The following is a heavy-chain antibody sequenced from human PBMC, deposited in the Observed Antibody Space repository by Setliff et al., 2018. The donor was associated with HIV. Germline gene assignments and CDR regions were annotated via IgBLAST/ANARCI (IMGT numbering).Heavy chain of an antibody. CDR3: TPGDYDSSGYYYGGAFDI. CDR1: GFTFGDYA. CDR2: IRTKAYGGTT. J-gene: IGHJ3*02. D-gene: IGHD3-22*01. Sequence: PGGSLRLSCTASGFTFGDYAVSWVRQAPGKGLEWVGFIRTKAYGGTTEYAASVKGRFTISRDDSKSIAYLQMNSLKPEDTAVYYCTPGDYDSSGYYYGGAFDIWGQGTMVTV. V-gene: IGHV3-49*04.